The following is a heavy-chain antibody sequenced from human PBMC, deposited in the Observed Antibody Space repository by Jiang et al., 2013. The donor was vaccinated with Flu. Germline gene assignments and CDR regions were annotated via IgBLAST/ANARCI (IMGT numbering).Heavy chain of an antibody. CDR3: ARDPGDYYDSSGYSPDAFDI. Sequence: GAEVKKPGASVKVSCKASGYTFTSYGISWVRQAPGQGLEWMGWISAYNGNTNYAQKLQGRVTMTTDTSTSTAYMELRSLRSDDTAVYYCARDPGDYYDSSGYSPDAFDIWGQGTMVTVSS. V-gene: IGHV1-18*01. CDR1: GYTFTSYG. CDR2: ISAYNGNT. D-gene: IGHD3-22*01. J-gene: IGHJ3*02.